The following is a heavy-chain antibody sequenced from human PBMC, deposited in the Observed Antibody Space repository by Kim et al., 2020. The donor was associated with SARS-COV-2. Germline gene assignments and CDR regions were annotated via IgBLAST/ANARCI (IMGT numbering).Heavy chain of an antibody. V-gene: IGHV3-23*01. J-gene: IGHJ5*02. CDR3: VRGFALPDH. CDR2: T. Sequence: TYHGDSVRGRFTISRDNYKNTVSLQMNSLKVEDTAVYYCVRGFALPDHWGQGTLVTVSP. D-gene: IGHD2-21*01.